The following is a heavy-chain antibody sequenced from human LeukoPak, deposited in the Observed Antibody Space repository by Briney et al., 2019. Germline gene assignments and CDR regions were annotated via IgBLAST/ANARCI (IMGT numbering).Heavy chain of an antibody. CDR2: ISGSGDRT. Sequence: PGGSLRLSCAASGFTFSKYVMSWVRQAPGKGLERVTGISGSGDRTDYADSVKGRFTISRDSSMNTLYLQMNSLRAEDTAVYYCAVDFPSDCRSISCPSPFDYWGQGTLVTVSS. CDR3: AVDFPSDCRSISCPSPFDY. V-gene: IGHV3-23*01. D-gene: IGHD2-2*01. CDR1: GFTFSKYV. J-gene: IGHJ4*02.